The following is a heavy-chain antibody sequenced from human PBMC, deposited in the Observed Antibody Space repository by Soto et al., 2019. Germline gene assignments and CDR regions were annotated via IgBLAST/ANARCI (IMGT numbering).Heavy chain of an antibody. CDR2: IFYSGST. J-gene: IGHJ3*02. V-gene: IGHV4-59*08. D-gene: IGHD3-10*01. Sequence: QVQLQESGPGLVKPSETLSLTCTVSGGSISSYYWSWIRQPPGKGLVCIGYIFYSGSTNYNPSLKSRVTISVDTSKNQFSLKLSSVTAADTAVYYCARAYGLGAFDIWGQGTMVTVSS. CDR3: ARAYGLGAFDI. CDR1: GGSISSYY.